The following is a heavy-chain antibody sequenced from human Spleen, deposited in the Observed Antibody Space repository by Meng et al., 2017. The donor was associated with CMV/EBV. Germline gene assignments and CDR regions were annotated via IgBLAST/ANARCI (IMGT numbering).Heavy chain of an antibody. CDR3: ARTVLYCSGGSCTNWFDP. J-gene: IGHJ5*02. Sequence: TFIGYYVHWVRQAPGQGLEWMGWINPNIGGTNYAQKFQGRVTMTRDTSISTAYMELSRLTSDDTAVYYCARTVLYCSGGSCTNWFDPWGQGTLVTVSS. CDR1: TFIGYY. D-gene: IGHD2-15*01. V-gene: IGHV1-2*02. CDR2: INPNIGGT.